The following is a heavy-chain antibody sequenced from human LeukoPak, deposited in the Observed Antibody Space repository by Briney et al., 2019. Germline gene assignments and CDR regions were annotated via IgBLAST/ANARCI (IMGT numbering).Heavy chain of an antibody. V-gene: IGHV1-2*02. Sequence: SVKVSCKASGCTFTGYYMNWVPQAPGQGLEWIGWINPNSGGTNYAQKLQGRVTMTRDTSISTAYMELSRLRSDDTAVYYCARSRIVVVPAANRWFDPWGQGTLVTVSS. CDR3: ARSRIVVVPAANRWFDP. D-gene: IGHD2-2*01. CDR1: GCTFTGYY. CDR2: INPNSGGT. J-gene: IGHJ5*02.